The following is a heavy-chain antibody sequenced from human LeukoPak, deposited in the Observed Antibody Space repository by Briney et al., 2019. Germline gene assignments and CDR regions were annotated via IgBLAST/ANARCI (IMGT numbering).Heavy chain of an antibody. CDR1: GFTFSSYG. CDR2: ISYDGSNK. CDR3: ARDPYCSSTGCYNLYYYGMDV. D-gene: IGHD2-2*02. Sequence: GRSLRLSCAASGFTFSSYGMHWVRQAPGKGLEWVAVISYDGSNKYYADSVKGRFTISRDNSKNTLYLQMNSLRAEDTAVYYCARDPYCSSTGCYNLYYYGMDVWGQGTTVTVSS. J-gene: IGHJ6*02. V-gene: IGHV3-30*03.